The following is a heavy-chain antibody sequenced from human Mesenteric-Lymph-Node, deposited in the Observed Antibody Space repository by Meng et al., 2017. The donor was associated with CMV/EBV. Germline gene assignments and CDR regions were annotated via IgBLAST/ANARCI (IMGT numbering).Heavy chain of an antibody. Sequence: GESLKISCKGSGDTFSTYWIGWVRQMPGKGLEWMGSIYPSDSDTKYSPAFQGQVIISVDKSNNSASLQWSSLKASDTAKYYCARIAGDFFSYDVSGQNAFDIWGQGTMVTVSS. CDR3: ARIAGDFFSYDVSGQNAFDI. D-gene: IGHD3-22*01. CDR2: IYPSDSDT. V-gene: IGHV5-51*01. CDR1: GDTFSTYW. J-gene: IGHJ3*02.